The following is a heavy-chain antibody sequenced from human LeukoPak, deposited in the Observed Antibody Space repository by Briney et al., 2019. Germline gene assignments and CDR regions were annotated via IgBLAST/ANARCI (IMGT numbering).Heavy chain of an antibody. CDR3: ARDPSYYDILTGYYNDYYYGMDV. Sequence: PSETLSLTCTVSGGSISSYYWSWIRQPPGKGLEWIGYIYYSGSTNYNPSLKSRVTISVDTSKNQFSLKLSSVTAADTAVYYCARDPSYYDILTGYYNDYYYGMDVWGQGTTVTVSS. V-gene: IGHV4-59*12. CDR1: GGSISSYY. D-gene: IGHD3-9*01. CDR2: IYYSGST. J-gene: IGHJ6*02.